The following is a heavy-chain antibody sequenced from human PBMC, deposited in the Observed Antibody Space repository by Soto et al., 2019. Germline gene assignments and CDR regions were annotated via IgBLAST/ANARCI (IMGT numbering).Heavy chain of an antibody. Sequence: SETLSLTCTVSGASMNSYHWSWIRQPAGKGLEWIGHIHSSGSTNYNPSLKSRVTMSVDTSKNQFSLRLMSLTTADTAVYYCARDQGVAAAGITWFDPWGQGSLVTVSS. D-gene: IGHD6-13*01. CDR2: IHSSGST. CDR3: ARDQGVAAAGITWFDP. J-gene: IGHJ5*02. V-gene: IGHV4-4*07. CDR1: GASMNSYH.